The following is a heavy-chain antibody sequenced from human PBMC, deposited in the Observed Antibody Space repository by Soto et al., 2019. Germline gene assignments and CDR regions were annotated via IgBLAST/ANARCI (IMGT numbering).Heavy chain of an antibody. V-gene: IGHV1-69*13. D-gene: IGHD6-6*01. J-gene: IGHJ5*02. CDR2: IIPIFGTA. Sequence: ASVKVSCKASGGTFISYAISWVRQAPGQGLEWMGGIIPIFGTANYAQKFQGRVTITADESTSTAYMELSSLRSEDTAVYYCARLSIAARPPGTIWFDPWGQGTLVTVSS. CDR3: ARLSIAARPPGTIWFDP. CDR1: GGTFISYA.